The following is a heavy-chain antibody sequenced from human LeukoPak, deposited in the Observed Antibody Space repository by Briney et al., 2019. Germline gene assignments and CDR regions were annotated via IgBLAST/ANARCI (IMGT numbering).Heavy chain of an antibody. CDR2: INQDASEI. V-gene: IGHV3-7*01. D-gene: IGHD3-9*01. CDR1: GFTFSTYW. CDR3: ATDRDNTDWQKRFDS. Sequence: GGSLRLSCAASGFTFSTYWMNWYRQAPGKGLEWVGNINQDASEINYVDSVRGRFTISRDNAKNSLHLQMNSLRAEDTAVYYCATDRDNTDWQKRFDSWGQGTLVNVSS. J-gene: IGHJ4*02.